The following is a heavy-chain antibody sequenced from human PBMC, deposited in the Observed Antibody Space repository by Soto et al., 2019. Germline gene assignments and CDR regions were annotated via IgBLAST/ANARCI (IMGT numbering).Heavy chain of an antibody. CDR1: GGSFSGYY. V-gene: IGHV4-34*01. CDR3: SRGPIITMVRGAIDY. CDR2: IKHSGSN. J-gene: IGHJ4*02. Sequence: SETLSLTCAVYGGSFSGYYWSWIRQPPGKGLEWIGEIKHSGSNNYNPSLMRRVPISVDTSKNKFSLKLSSVTAAATAVYYCSRGPIITMVRGAIDYWGQGTLVTVSS. D-gene: IGHD3-10*01.